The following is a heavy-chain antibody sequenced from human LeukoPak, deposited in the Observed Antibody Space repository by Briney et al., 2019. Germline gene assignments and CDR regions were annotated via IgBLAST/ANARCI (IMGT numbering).Heavy chain of an antibody. CDR1: GGTFSSYA. J-gene: IGHJ6*03. V-gene: IGHV1-69*05. D-gene: IGHD1-7*01. Sequence: SVKVSCKASGGTFSSYAISWVRQAPGQGLEWMGGIIPIFGTANYAQKFQGRVTITTDESTSTAYMELSSLRSEDTAVYYCARDRGLEAGTTSYYYYYMDVWGKGTTVTVSS. CDR2: IIPIFGTA. CDR3: ARDRGLEAGTTSYYYYYMDV.